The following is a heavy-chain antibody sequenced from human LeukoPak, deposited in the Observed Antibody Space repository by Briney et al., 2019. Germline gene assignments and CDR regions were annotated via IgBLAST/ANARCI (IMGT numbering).Heavy chain of an antibody. Sequence: GGSLRLSCAASGFTFSSYSMNWVRQAPGKGLEWVSSISSSSSYIYYADSVKGRFTISRDNAKNSLYLQMNSQRAEDTAVYYCARDPPPVDTAMVMLSYFDYWGQGTLVTVSS. CDR3: ARDPPPVDTAMVMLSYFDY. V-gene: IGHV3-21*01. CDR1: GFTFSSYS. D-gene: IGHD5-18*01. J-gene: IGHJ4*02. CDR2: ISSSSSYI.